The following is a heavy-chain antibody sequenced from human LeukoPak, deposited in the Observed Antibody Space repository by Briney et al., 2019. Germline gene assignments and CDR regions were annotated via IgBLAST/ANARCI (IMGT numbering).Heavy chain of an antibody. CDR3: ASSRGDSSSWYAD. J-gene: IGHJ4*02. V-gene: IGHV4-59*01. D-gene: IGHD6-13*01. CDR1: GGSISSYS. CDR2: IYYSGST. Sequence: SETLSLTCTVSGGSISSYSWSWIRQPPGKGLEWIGYIYYSGSTNYNPSLKSRVTISVDTSKNQFSLKLSSVTAADTAVYYCASSRGDSSSWYADWGQGTLVTVSS.